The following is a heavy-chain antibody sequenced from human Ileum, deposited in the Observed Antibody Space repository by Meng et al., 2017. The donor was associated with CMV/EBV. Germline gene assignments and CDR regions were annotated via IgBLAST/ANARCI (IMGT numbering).Heavy chain of an antibody. Sequence: SGGSISSSSYYWGWNRQPPGKGLEWIGGVYYSGSTYYNPSLKSRVTISVDTSKNQFSLKLSSVTAADTAVYYCANYVVVPAAFFDYWGQGTLVTVSS. J-gene: IGHJ4*02. CDR3: ANYVVVPAAFFDY. CDR2: VYYSGST. CDR1: GGSISSSSYY. D-gene: IGHD2-2*01. V-gene: IGHV4-39*01.